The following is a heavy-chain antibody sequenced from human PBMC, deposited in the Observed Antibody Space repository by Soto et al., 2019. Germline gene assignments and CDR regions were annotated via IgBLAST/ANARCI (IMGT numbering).Heavy chain of an antibody. CDR1: GGTFSSYA. D-gene: IGHD3-9*01. V-gene: IGHV1-69*13. CDR2: IIPIFGTA. CDR3: ARNYDILTGPRPNYYYYGMDV. J-gene: IGHJ6*02. Sequence: SVKVFCKASGGTFSSYAISWVRQAPGQGLEWMGGIIPIFGTANYAQKFQGRVTNTADESTSTAYMELSSLRSEDTAVYYCARNYDILTGPRPNYYYYGMDVWGQGTTVTVSS.